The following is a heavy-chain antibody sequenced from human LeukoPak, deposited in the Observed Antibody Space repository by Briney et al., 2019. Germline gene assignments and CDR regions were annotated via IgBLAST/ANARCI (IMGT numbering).Heavy chain of an antibody. Sequence: ASVKVSCKASGYTFTGYYMHWVRQAPGQGLEWMGRTNPNSGGTNYAQKFQGRVTMTRDTSISTAYMELSRLRSDDTAVYYCAKSPGLTFTYYYYGMDVWGQGTTVTVSS. D-gene: IGHD3-9*01. CDR3: AKSPGLTFTYYYYGMDV. CDR1: GYTFTGYY. CDR2: TNPNSGGT. V-gene: IGHV1-2*06. J-gene: IGHJ6*02.